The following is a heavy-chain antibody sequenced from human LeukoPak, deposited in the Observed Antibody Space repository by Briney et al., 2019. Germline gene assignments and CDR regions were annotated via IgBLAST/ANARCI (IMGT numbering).Heavy chain of an antibody. J-gene: IGHJ6*03. Sequence: GGSLRLSCAASGFTFDDYGMSWVRQAPGKGLEWVSGITWNSDTTGYADSVKGRFTISRDNAKNSLYLQMNSLRAEDTAWYYCARPYTNNRHHCDYYMNCWDKGTTVTVSS. CDR3: ARPYTNNRHHCDYYMNC. D-gene: IGHD2-2*02. CDR2: ITWNSDTT. CDR1: GFTFDDYG. V-gene: IGHV3-20*04.